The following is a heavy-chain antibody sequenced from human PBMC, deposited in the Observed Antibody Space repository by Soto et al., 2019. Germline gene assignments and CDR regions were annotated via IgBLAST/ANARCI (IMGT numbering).Heavy chain of an antibody. V-gene: IGHV4-34*01. J-gene: IGHJ6*03. D-gene: IGHD4-17*01. CDR2: INHSGST. Sequence: SETLSLTCAVYGGSFSGYYWSWIRQPPGKGLEWIGEINHSGSTNYNPSLKSRVTISVDTSKNQFSLKLSSVTAADTAVYYCARSPPTVTTSASYYYYYYMDVWGKGTTVTVSS. CDR1: GGSFSGYY. CDR3: ARSPPTVTTSASYYYYYYMDV.